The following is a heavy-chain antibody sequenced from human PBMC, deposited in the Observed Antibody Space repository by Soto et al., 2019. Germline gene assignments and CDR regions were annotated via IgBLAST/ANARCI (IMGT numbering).Heavy chain of an antibody. V-gene: IGHV3-23*01. J-gene: IGHJ4*02. CDR1: GFTFSSYA. D-gene: IGHD3-3*01. Sequence: GGSLRLSCAASGFTFSSYAMSWVRQAPGKGLEWVSAISGSGGSTYYADSVKGRFTISRDNSENTLYLQMNSLRAEDTAVYYCAKSPLYYDFWSGYYTPGAYFDYWGQGTLVTVSS. CDR3: AKSPLYYDFWSGYYTPGAYFDY. CDR2: ISGSGGST.